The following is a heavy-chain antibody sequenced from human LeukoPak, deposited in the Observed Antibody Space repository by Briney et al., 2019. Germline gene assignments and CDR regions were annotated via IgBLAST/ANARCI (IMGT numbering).Heavy chain of an antibody. V-gene: IGHV4-4*07. Sequence: PSETLSLTCTVSGASITSYHWSWIRQPAGKGLEWIGRMFYSGDTDYNPSLKSRLTMSIDTSKNQFSLKLSSVTAADTAVYFCARDQEHCSGTSCYPYWYDSWGQGTLVTVSS. CDR3: ARDQEHCSGTSCYPYWYDS. CDR1: GASITSYH. D-gene: IGHD2-2*01. CDR2: MFYSGDT. J-gene: IGHJ5*01.